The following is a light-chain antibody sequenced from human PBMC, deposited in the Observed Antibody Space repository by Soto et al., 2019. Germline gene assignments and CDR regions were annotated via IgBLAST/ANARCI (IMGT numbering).Light chain of an antibody. CDR2: GAS. V-gene: IGKV3-20*01. Sequence: EIVLTQSPGTLSLAPGERATRSCRASQSVRSSYLAWYQQKPGQAPRLLIYGASSRATGIPDRFSGSGSGTDFTLTISRLEPEDFAVYYCQQYGSSLLTFGGGTKVEIK. J-gene: IGKJ4*02. CDR3: QQYGSSLLT. CDR1: QSVRSSY.